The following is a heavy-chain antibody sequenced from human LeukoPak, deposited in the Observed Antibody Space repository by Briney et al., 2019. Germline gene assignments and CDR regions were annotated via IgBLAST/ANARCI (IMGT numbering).Heavy chain of an antibody. V-gene: IGHV3-23*01. CDR1: GFTFSSYA. CDR3: ARDSVVAVVFDY. D-gene: IGHD5-12*01. Sequence: GGSLRLFCAASGFTFSSYAMSWVRQAPGKGLEWVSAISGSGGSTYYADSVKGRFTISRDNSKNTLYLQMNSLGAEDTAVYYCARDSVVAVVFDYWGQGTLVTVSS. CDR2: ISGSGGST. J-gene: IGHJ4*02.